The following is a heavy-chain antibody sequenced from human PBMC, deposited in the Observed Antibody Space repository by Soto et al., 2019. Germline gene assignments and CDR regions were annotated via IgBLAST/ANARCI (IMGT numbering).Heavy chain of an antibody. D-gene: IGHD3-3*01. CDR3: ARNIRGGSYDHFFDY. V-gene: IGHV4-59*01. CDR1: GDSISSNH. Sequence: KPSETLSLTCTVSGDSISSNHWTWIRQPPGKGLEWLGHIYNAGSTNYNPSLGSRVSISVDTSENHFSLKLDSVTAADTAVYFCARNIRGGSYDHFFDYWRQRTLVTVSS. J-gene: IGHJ4*02. CDR2: IYNAGST.